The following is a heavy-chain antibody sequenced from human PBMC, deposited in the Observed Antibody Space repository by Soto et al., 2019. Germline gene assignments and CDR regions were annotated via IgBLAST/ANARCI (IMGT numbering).Heavy chain of an antibody. CDR3: ARDSDYGSNSGWLDP. CDR2: IWYDGSNK. CDR1: GFTFSNYG. Sequence: VQVVESGGGLVQPGRSLRLSCAASGFTFSNYGMHWVRQAPGKGLEWVAVIWYDGSNKYYGDSVKGRFSISRDYSKNTLFLQMNSLRAEDTALYYCARDSDYGSNSGWLDPWGQGTLVTVSS. V-gene: IGHV3-33*01. D-gene: IGHD4-17*01. J-gene: IGHJ5*02.